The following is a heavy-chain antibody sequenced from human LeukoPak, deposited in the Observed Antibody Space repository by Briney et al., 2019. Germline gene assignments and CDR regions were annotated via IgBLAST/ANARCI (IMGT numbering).Heavy chain of an antibody. CDR2: INRDGSST. D-gene: IGHD5-18*01. Sequence: GGSLRLSCAASGVIFSNYWMHWVRQAPGKGLVWVSRINRDGSSTSYADSVKGRFTISRDNAKNTLYLQMSSLRAEDTAVYYCARGGGYSYGSFDYWGQGTLVTVSS. CDR1: GVIFSNYW. J-gene: IGHJ4*02. V-gene: IGHV3-74*01. CDR3: ARGGGYSYGSFDY.